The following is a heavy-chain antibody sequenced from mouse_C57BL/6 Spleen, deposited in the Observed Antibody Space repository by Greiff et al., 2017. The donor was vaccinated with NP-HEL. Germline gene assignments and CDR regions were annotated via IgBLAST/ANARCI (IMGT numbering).Heavy chain of an antibody. Sequence: QVQLQQPGAELVMPGASVKLSCKASGYTFTSYWMHWVKQRPGQGLEWIGEIDPSDSYTNYNQKFKGESTLTVDKSSSTAYMQLSSLTSEDSAVYYCAKYGNYLDYWGQGTSVTVSS. CDR1: GYTFTSYW. CDR3: AKYGNYLDY. D-gene: IGHD2-1*01. V-gene: IGHV1-69*01. J-gene: IGHJ4*01. CDR2: IDPSDSYT.